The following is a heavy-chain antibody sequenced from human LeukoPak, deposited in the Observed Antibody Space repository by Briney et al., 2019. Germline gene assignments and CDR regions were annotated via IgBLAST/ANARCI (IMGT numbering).Heavy chain of an antibody. CDR1: GGSFSGYY. J-gene: IGHJ4*02. CDR3: ALRSNWYVSFDY. D-gene: IGHD6-13*01. CDR2: INHSGST. V-gene: IGHV4-34*01. Sequence: PSETLSLTCAVFGGSFSGYYWSWIRQPPGKGLEWIGEINHSGSTNYNPSLKSRVTISVDTSKNQFSLKLSSVTAADTAVYYCALRSNWYVSFDYWGQGTLVTVSS.